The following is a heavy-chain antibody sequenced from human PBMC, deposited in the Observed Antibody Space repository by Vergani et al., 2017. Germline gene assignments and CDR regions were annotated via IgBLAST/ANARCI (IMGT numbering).Heavy chain of an antibody. V-gene: IGHV1-69*01. J-gene: IGHJ4*02. Sequence: QVQLVQSGAEVKKPGSSVKVSCKASGGTFSSYAISWVRQAPGQGLEWMGGIIPIFGTANYAQKFQGRVTITADESTSTAYMELRSLRSDDTAVYYCASADYYDSSGYWYYFDYWGQGTLVTVSS. D-gene: IGHD3-22*01. CDR3: ASADYYDSSGYWYYFDY. CDR2: IIPIFGTA. CDR1: GGTFSSYA.